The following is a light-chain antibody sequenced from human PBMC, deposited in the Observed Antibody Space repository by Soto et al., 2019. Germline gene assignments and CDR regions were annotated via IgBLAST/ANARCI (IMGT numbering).Light chain of an antibody. J-gene: IGKJ4*01. Sequence: EIVLTQSPATLSLSPGERATLSCRASQSVSTSLAWYQQKPGQAPRLLIYDASNRATGIPARFTGSGSGTDFTLTISSLEPGDFAVYYCLQRSSWPPTFGGGTKVEIK. CDR2: DAS. CDR1: QSVSTS. CDR3: LQRSSWPPT. V-gene: IGKV3-11*01.